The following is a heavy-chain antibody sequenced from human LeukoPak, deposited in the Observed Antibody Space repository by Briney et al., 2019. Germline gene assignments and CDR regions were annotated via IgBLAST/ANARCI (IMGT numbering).Heavy chain of an antibody. CDR1: GGTFSSYT. Sequence: SVKVSCKASGGTFSSYTISWVRQAPGQGLEWMGRIIPILGIANYAQKFQGRVTITADKSTSTAYMELSSLRSEDTAVYYCARESGYEGGWFDPWGQGTLVAVSA. D-gene: IGHD5-12*01. J-gene: IGHJ5*02. CDR3: ARESGYEGGWFDP. V-gene: IGHV1-69*04. CDR2: IIPILGIA.